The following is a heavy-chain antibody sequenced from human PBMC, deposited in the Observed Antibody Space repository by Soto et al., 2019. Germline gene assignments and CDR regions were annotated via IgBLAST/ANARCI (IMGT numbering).Heavy chain of an antibody. CDR2: ISSSSSYI. D-gene: IGHD3-22*01. V-gene: IGHV3-21*01. Sequence: EVQLVESGGGLVKPGGSLRLSCAASGFTFSSYSMNWVRQAPGKGLEWVSSISSSSSYIYYADSVKGRFTISRDNAKNSLYLQMNSLRAEDTAVYYCAREGGRIGYYIYYYYYGMDVWCQGTTVTVS. J-gene: IGHJ6*02. CDR1: GFTFSSYS. CDR3: AREGGRIGYYIYYYYYGMDV.